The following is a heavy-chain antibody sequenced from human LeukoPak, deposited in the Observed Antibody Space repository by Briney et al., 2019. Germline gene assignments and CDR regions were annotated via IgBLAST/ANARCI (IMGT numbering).Heavy chain of an antibody. D-gene: IGHD6-19*01. Sequence: SETLSLTCAVSGASISSSIHYWGWVRQPPGKGLEWIGSGDYSGRKYYNPSLESRVAISTDMSKSQISLKLTSVTGADTAVYYCAGERGEEYSSGWYKTNFFDNWGQGIRVTVSS. V-gene: IGHV4-39*07. CDR2: GDYSGRK. CDR1: GASISSSIHY. CDR3: AGERGEEYSSGWYKTNFFDN. J-gene: IGHJ4*02.